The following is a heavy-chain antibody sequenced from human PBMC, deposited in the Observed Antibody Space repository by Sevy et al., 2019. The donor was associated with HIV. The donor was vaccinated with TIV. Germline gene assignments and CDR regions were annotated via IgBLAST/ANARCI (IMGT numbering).Heavy chain of an antibody. CDR2: LKSDVYGGTV. CDR3: TRWKAAESIFDY. CDR1: GFTFGDYC. Sequence: GGSLRLSCTASGFTFGDYCMSWVRQAPGKGLEWVAFLKSDVYGGTVDHAGSVRGSIVISRDDSKTIAYLQMNDLKTEDTCVYYCTRWKAAESIFDYWGQGALVTVSS. J-gene: IGHJ4*02. V-gene: IGHV3-49*04. D-gene: IGHD6-13*01.